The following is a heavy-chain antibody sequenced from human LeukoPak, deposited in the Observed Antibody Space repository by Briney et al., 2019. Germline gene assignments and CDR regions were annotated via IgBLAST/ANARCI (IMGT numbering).Heavy chain of an antibody. V-gene: IGHV1-46*01. CDR1: GYTFTTYY. D-gene: IGHD6-6*01. CDR2: ISPRGGTT. J-gene: IGHJ4*02. Sequence: ASVKVSCKASGYTFTTYYMHWVRQAPAQGLEWMGLISPRGGTTNYAQMFQGRVTMTRDTSTSTVYMELSSLRSEDTAIYYCASEAYSSSSRVTYFDYWGQGTPVTVSS. CDR3: ASEAYSSSSRVTYFDY.